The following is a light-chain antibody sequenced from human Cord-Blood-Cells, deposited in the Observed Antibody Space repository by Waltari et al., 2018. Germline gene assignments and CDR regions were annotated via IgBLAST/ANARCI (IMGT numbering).Light chain of an antibody. CDR2: GAS. Sequence: LSPGERATLSCRASQSVSSSYLAWYQQKPGQAPRLLIYGASSRATGIPDRFSGSGSGTDFTLTISRLEPEDFAVYYCQQYGSSPGTFGQGTKVEIK. J-gene: IGKJ1*01. V-gene: IGKV3-20*01. CDR1: QSVSSSY. CDR3: QQYGSSPGT.